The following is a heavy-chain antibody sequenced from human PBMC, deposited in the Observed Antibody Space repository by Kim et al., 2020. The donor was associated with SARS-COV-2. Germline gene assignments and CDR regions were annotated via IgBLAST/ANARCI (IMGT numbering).Heavy chain of an antibody. Sequence: NPSLKSRVTKSVDTSKNQFSLKLSSVTEADTAVYYCARRVEGTGTTAFDYWGQGTLVTVSS. J-gene: IGHJ4*02. V-gene: IGHV4-34*13. D-gene: IGHD1-1*01. CDR3: ARRVEGTGTTAFDY.